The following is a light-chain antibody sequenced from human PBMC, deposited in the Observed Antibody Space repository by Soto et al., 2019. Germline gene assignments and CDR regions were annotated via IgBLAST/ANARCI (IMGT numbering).Light chain of an antibody. CDR1: SSNIGSNY. CDR3: GTWDSSLSAGV. J-gene: IGLJ2*01. CDR2: ENN. V-gene: IGLV1-51*02. Sequence: QSVLTQPPSVSAAPGQKVTISCSGSSSNIGSNYVSWYQQFTGTAPKLLIYENNKRPSGIPDRFSGSKSGTSATLGITGLQTGDEADYYCGTWDSSLSAGVFGGGTKLTVL.